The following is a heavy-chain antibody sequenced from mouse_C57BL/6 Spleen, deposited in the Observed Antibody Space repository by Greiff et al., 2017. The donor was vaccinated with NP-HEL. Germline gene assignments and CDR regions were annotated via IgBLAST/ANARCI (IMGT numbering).Heavy chain of an antibody. CDR1: GYAFSSYW. V-gene: IGHV1-80*01. Sequence: VKLQESGAELVKPGASVKISCKASGYAFSSYWMNWVKQRPGKGLEWIGQIYPGDGDTNYNGKFKGKATLTADKSSSTAYMQLSSLTSEDSAVYFCARWDYGSISGDYWGQGTTLTVSS. CDR3: ARWDYGSISGDY. CDR2: IYPGDGDT. D-gene: IGHD1-1*01. J-gene: IGHJ2*01.